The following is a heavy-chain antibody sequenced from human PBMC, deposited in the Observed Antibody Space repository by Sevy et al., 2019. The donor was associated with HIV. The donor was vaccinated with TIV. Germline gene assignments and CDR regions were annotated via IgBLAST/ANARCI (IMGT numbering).Heavy chain of an antibody. CDR2: ISGSDSPI. V-gene: IGHV3-11*01. D-gene: IGHD4-17*01. CDR1: GFTFSDYY. J-gene: IGHJ6*02. CDR3: ARDHVKDGDLGDYYYYAFDV. Sequence: GGSLRLSCAASGFTFSDYYMSWIRQAPGKGLEWISYISGSDSPIYYADSVKGRFTISRDNARNSLYLQMNSLRAEDTAVYYCARDHVKDGDLGDYYYYAFDVWGQGTTVTVSS.